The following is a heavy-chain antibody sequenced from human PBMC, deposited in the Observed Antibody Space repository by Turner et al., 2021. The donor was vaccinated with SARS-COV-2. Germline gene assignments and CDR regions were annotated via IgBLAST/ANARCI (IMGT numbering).Heavy chain of an antibody. CDR3: ATTNAIFGVVTNYSYYYGMDV. Sequence: QVQLVQSGAEVKQPGASVKVSCKVSGYTRTELSMHWVRQAPGKGLEWMGGFDPADVETIYAQKFQGRVTMTEDTSTDTAYMELSSLRSEDTAVYYCATTNAIFGVVTNYSYYYGMDVWGQGTTVTVSS. CDR1: GYTRTELS. V-gene: IGHV1-24*01. J-gene: IGHJ6*02. CDR2: FDPADVET. D-gene: IGHD3-3*01.